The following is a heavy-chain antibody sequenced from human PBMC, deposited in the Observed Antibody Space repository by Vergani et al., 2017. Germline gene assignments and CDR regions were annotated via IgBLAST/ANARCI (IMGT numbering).Heavy chain of an antibody. CDR2: IYYSGSP. Sequence: QLQLQESGPRLVKPSEALSLTCTVSGDSMNSGKYYWGWVRQSPGRGLEWIGSIYYSGSPYYNPSFESRASVSIDVSKNQFSLTLNSVTAADTAIYFCGSHCSSTSCYLGVVAPWGHGTLVIVSS. CDR3: GSHCSSTSCYLGVVAP. D-gene: IGHD2-2*01. J-gene: IGHJ5*02. V-gene: IGHV4-39*01. CDR1: GDSMNSGKYY.